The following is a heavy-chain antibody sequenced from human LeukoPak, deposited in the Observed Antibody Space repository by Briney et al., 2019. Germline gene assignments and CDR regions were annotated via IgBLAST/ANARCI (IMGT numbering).Heavy chain of an antibody. CDR1: GGTFSSYA. J-gene: IGHJ6*03. V-gene: IGHV1-46*01. D-gene: IGHD3-10*01. Sequence: ASVKVSCKASGGTFSSYAISWVRQAPGQGLEWMGIINPSGGSTSYAQKFQGRVTMTRDMSTSTVYMELNSLRSEDTAVYYCARDKGPGGSGSYLPYYYYNMDVWGKGTTVTVSS. CDR3: ARDKGPGGSGSYLPYYYYNMDV. CDR2: INPSGGST.